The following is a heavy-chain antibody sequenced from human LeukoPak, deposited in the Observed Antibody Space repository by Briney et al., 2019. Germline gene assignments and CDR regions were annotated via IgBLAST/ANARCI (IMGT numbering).Heavy chain of an antibody. CDR1: GFTFSSYS. CDR3: ARDALLAYCGGVCFLSHYYYYYMDV. J-gene: IGHJ6*03. D-gene: IGHD2-21*02. CDR2: ISSSSSYI. V-gene: IGHV3-21*01. Sequence: GGSLRLSCAASGFTFSSYSMNWVRQAPGKGLEWVSSISSSSSYIYYADSVKGRFTISRDNAKNSLYLQMNSLRAEDTAVYYCARDALLAYCGGVCFLSHYYYYYMDVWGKGTTVTVSS.